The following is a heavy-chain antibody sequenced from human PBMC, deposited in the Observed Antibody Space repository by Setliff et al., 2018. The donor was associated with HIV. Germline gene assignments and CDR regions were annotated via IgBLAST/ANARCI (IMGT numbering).Heavy chain of an antibody. J-gene: IGHJ1*01. Sequence: GGSLRLSCAASGFTCRDYAMIWVRQAPGMGLEWVSTMSGSSSIKEYADFVKGRLSISRDNSKDTVFLQMDSLRAEDTAIYYCAKGTKITTALYLAYWGQGTLVTVSS. CDR1: GFTCRDYA. CDR2: MSGSSSIK. CDR3: AKGTKITTALYLAY. D-gene: IGHD2-2*02. V-gene: IGHV3-23*01.